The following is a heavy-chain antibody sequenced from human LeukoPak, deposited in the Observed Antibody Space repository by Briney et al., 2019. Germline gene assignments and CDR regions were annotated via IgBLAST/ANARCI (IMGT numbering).Heavy chain of an antibody. CDR2: IYPNSGGT. D-gene: IGHD6-6*01. V-gene: IGHV1-2*02. CDR3: ARDLDASSSLDF. CDR1: GYTFTGYY. J-gene: IGHJ4*02. Sequence: ASVKVSCKASGYTFTGYYMHWVRQAPGQGLEWMGWIYPNSGGTNYAQKFQGRFTMTRDTSITTAYMELGSLRSDDTAVYYCARDLDASSSLDFWGQGTLVTVSS.